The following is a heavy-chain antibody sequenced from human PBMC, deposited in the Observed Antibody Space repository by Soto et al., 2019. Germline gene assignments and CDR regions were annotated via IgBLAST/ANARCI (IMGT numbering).Heavy chain of an antibody. CDR3: TFAPNWTYQLTRY. CDR1: GYTFTSYG. Sequence: ASVKVSCKASGYTFTSYGISWVRQAPGQGLEWMGWISAYNGNTNYAQKLQGRVTITADASATTAYLALSGLKSEDTAVYYCTFAPNWTYQLTRYWGRGTLVTVSS. CDR2: ISAYNGNT. D-gene: IGHD2-2*01. V-gene: IGHV1-18*01. J-gene: IGHJ4*02.